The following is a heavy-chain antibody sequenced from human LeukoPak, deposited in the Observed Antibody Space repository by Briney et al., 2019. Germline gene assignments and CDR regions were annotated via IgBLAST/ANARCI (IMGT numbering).Heavy chain of an antibody. CDR3: ARDLASSGYYWD. CDR1: GYTFTSNY. Sequence: ASVTVSFTASGYTFTSNYIHWVRQAPGQGLEWMGMIYPRDGSTSYAQKFQGRLTVTRDTSTSTVYMELSSLRSEDTAVYFCARDLASSGYYWDWGQGTLVTVSS. CDR2: IYPRDGST. V-gene: IGHV1-46*01. D-gene: IGHD3-22*01. J-gene: IGHJ4*02.